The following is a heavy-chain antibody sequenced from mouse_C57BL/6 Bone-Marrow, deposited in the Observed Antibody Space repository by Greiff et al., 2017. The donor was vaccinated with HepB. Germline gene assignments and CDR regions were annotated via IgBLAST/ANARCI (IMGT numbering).Heavy chain of an antibody. J-gene: IGHJ4*01. V-gene: IGHV1-81*01. Sequence: VKLQQSGAELARPGASVKLSCKASGYTFTSYGIRWVKQRTGQGLEWIGEIYPRSGNTYYNEKFKGKATLTADKSSSTAYMELRSLTSEDSAVYFCAKIYSNYAGDAMDYWGQGTSVTVSS. CDR1: GYTFTSYG. D-gene: IGHD2-5*01. CDR2: IYPRSGNT. CDR3: AKIYSNYAGDAMDY.